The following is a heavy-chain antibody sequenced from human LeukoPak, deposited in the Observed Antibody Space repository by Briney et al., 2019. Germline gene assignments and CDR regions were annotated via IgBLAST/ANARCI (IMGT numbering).Heavy chain of an antibody. CDR2: INHSGST. V-gene: IGHV4-39*07. J-gene: IGHJ6*03. CDR3: AREGGSSGWTYYYYYYMDV. CDR1: GGSISFSTYY. Sequence: SETLSLTCTVSGGSISFSTYYWGWIRQPPGKGLEWIGEINHSGSTNYNPSLKSRVTMSVDTSKNQFSLKLSSVTAADTAVYYCAREGGSSGWTYYYYYYMDVWGKGTTVTISS. D-gene: IGHD6-19*01.